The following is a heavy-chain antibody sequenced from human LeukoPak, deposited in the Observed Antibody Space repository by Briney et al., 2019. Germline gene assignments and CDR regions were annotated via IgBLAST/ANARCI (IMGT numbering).Heavy chain of an antibody. Sequence: ASVKVSCKASGYTFTLYYIHWVRQAPGQGLEWMGMINPSDGATTYAQRFQGRVTMTRDMSTTTVYMDLRRLRSDDPAVYFGARGRRGGLCASVGGLFASYYTFYYMDVWGRGTTVTVSS. D-gene: IGHD3-16*01. J-gene: IGHJ6*03. CDR1: GYTFTLYY. CDR3: ARGRRGGLCASVGGLFASYYTFYYMDV. CDR2: INPSDGAT. V-gene: IGHV1-46*01.